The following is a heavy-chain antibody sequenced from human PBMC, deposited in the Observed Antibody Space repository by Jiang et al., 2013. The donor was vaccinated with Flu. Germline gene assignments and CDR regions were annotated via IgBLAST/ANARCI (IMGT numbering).Heavy chain of an antibody. V-gene: IGHV3-23*01. CDR2: IGGTGGNT. CDR3: AKDFFSSGWFSSLDY. J-gene: IGHJ4*02. CDR1: GFTFSNYA. D-gene: IGHD6-19*01. Sequence: GLVQPGGSLRLSCAASGFTFSNYAMTWVRQAPGKGLEWASVIGGTGGNTYYADSVKGRFTISRDNSKNTLYLQMNSLRAEDTAVYYCAKDFFSSGWFSSLDYWGQGTLVTVSS.